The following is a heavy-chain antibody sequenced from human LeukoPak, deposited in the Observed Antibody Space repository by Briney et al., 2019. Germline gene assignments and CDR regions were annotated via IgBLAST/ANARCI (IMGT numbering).Heavy chain of an antibody. CDR3: ARDGAGCSGGSCYSGGNWFDP. V-gene: IGHV3-74*01. D-gene: IGHD2-15*01. CDR1: GFTLSTYW. Sequence: GGSLRLSCAASGFTLSTYWMHWVRHTPGEGLVWVSRLKSDGSRTTYSDSVKGRFTMSRDDAKNTLYLQMNSLRAEDTAVYYCARDGAGCSGGSCYSGGNWFDPWGQGTLVTVSS. J-gene: IGHJ5*02. CDR2: LKSDGSRT.